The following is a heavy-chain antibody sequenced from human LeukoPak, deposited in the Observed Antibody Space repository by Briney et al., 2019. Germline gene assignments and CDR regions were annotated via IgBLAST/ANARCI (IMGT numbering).Heavy chain of an antibody. J-gene: IGHJ4*02. Sequence: GGSLRLSCAASGFTLRSYWMSWVRQAPGRGLEWVANIKQNGSEKYYVDSVKGRFTISRDNAKNSLYLQMSSLRAEDTAVYYCARGVGATHFDYWGQGTLVTVSS. CDR3: ARGVGATHFDY. CDR2: IKQNGSEK. CDR1: GFTLRSYW. V-gene: IGHV3-7*04. D-gene: IGHD1-26*01.